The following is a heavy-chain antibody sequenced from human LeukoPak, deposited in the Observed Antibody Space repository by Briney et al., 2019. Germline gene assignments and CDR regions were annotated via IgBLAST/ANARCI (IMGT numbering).Heavy chain of an antibody. V-gene: IGHV3-33*01. CDR1: GFTFSSYG. CDR2: IWYDGSNK. D-gene: IGHD6-13*01. CDR3: ASLMSASWSYYSYYGMDV. J-gene: IGHJ6*02. Sequence: PGGSLRLSCAASGFTFSSYGMHWVRQAPGKGLEWVAVIWYDGSNKYYADSVKGRFTISRDNSKNTLYLQMNSLRAEDTAVYYCASLMSASWSYYSYYGMDVWGQGTTVTVSS.